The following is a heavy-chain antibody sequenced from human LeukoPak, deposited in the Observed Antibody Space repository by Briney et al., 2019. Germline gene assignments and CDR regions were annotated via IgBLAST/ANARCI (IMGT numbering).Heavy chain of an antibody. Sequence: ASVKVSCKASGYTFTSYGISWVRQAPGQGLEWMGWISAYNGNTNYAQKLQGRVTMTTDTSTSTAYMELRSLRSDDTAVYYCARVLAAAGTPNWFDPWGQGTLVTVSS. CDR2: ISAYNGNT. CDR3: ARVLAAAGTPNWFDP. V-gene: IGHV1-18*01. J-gene: IGHJ5*02. CDR1: GYTFTSYG. D-gene: IGHD6-13*01.